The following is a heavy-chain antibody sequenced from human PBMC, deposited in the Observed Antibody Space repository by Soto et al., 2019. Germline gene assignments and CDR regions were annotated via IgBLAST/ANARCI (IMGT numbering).Heavy chain of an antibody. CDR2: ISSSSSYI. Sequence: GSLRLACAASGFTFSIYGMNWVRQAPWKGLEWVSSISSSSSYIYYADSVKGRFTISRDNAKNSLYLQMNSLRAEDTAVYYCARVGVDADYWGQGTLVTVSS. CDR1: GFTFSIYG. J-gene: IGHJ4*02. CDR3: ARVGVDADY. D-gene: IGHD3-9*01. V-gene: IGHV3-21*01.